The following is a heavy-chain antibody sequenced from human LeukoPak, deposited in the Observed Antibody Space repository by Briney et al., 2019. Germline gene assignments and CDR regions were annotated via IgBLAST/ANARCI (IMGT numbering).Heavy chain of an antibody. CDR3: ARAMDMMVIPTAPKIDF. V-gene: IGHV3-33*01. D-gene: IGHD2-2*03. J-gene: IGHJ4*02. Sequence: PGGSLRLSCAASGFICSNYGMHWVRQAPGKGLDWVAVIWYDGSDKYYADSVKGRFTISRDNSKRTPYLQMNSLRADDTAVYYCARAMDMMVIPTAPKIDFWGQGTLVTVSS. CDR2: IWYDGSDK. CDR1: GFICSNYG.